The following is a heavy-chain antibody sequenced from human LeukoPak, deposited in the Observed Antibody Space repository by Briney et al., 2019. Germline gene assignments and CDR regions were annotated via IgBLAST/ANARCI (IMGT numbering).Heavy chain of an antibody. J-gene: IGHJ4*02. CDR1: GFTFSSYW. D-gene: IGHD3-10*02. Sequence: GGSLRLSCAASGFTFSSYWMHWVRQAPGKGLAWVSRIDEFGSVTNSADSVQGRFSISRDNAKNALYWQMNSLRAEDTAVYYCVRDMFGGRDYWGQGTLVTVSS. V-gene: IGHV3-74*01. CDR2: IDEFGSVT. CDR3: VRDMFGGRDY.